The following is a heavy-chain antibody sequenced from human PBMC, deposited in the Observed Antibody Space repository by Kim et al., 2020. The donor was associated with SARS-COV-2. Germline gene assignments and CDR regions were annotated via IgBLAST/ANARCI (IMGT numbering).Heavy chain of an antibody. D-gene: IGHD3-10*01. CDR3: STGRGGA. J-gene: IGHJ5*02. CDR2: IKTKAEGGNT. Sequence: GGSLRLSCAASGFTFNNMWMSWVRQAPGEGLEWVALIKTKAEGGNTLYAAPVKGRFTVSRDQSDHTVYLKMKSLNTADTAVYYCSTGRGGAWGQGTLVTVSS. V-gene: IGHV3-15*01. CDR1: GFTFNNMW.